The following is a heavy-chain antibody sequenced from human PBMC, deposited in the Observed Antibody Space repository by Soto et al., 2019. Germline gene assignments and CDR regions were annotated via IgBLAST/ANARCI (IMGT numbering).Heavy chain of an antibody. CDR1: GYTFTSYD. Sequence: QVQLVQSGAEVKKPGASVKVSCKTSGYTFTSYDINWVRQAAGQGLEWMGWMNPNSGNTGYAQRFQGRVTMTRNTSVNTAYMELSSLTSEDTAVYYCARDYDFWSGPSVVWFDPWGQGNLVTVSS. V-gene: IGHV1-8*01. CDR2: MNPNSGNT. D-gene: IGHD3-3*01. CDR3: ARDYDFWSGPSVVWFDP. J-gene: IGHJ5*02.